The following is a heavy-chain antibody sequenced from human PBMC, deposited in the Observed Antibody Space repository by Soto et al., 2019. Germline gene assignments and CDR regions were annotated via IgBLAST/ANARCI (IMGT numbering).Heavy chain of an antibody. J-gene: IGHJ6*02. CDR2: SIPIFGTA. CDR3: ASVLELHYYYGMDV. CDR1: GGTFSSYA. Sequence: QVQLVQSGAEVKKPGSSVKFSCKASGGTFSSYALSWVRQAPGQGLEWMGGSIPIFGTANYAQKFQGRVTITADESTSTAYMELSSLRSEDTAVYYCASVLELHYYYGMDVWGQGTTVTVSS. D-gene: IGHD1-7*01. V-gene: IGHV1-69*12.